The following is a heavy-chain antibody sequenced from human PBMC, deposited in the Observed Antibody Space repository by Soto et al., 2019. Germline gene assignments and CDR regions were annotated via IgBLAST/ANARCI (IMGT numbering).Heavy chain of an antibody. D-gene: IGHD3-22*01. CDR1: GYTFTSYG. Sequence: ASVKVSCKASGYTFTSYGISWVRQAPGQGLEWMGWIGAYNGNTNYAQKLQGRVTMTTDTSTSTAYMELRSLRSDDTAVYYCARDLPHYDSSGYYCCYFDYWGQGTLVTVSS. CDR3: ARDLPHYDSSGYYCCYFDY. J-gene: IGHJ4*02. CDR2: IGAYNGNT. V-gene: IGHV1-18*01.